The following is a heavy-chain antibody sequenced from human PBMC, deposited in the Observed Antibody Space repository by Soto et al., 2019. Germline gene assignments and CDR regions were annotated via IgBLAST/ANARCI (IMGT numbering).Heavy chain of an antibody. CDR2: IYYSGST. CDR1: GGSISSYY. D-gene: IGHD2-15*01. CDR3: ARRQRYCSGGSCYHGWFDP. J-gene: IGHJ5*02. Sequence: QVQLQESGPGLVKPSETLPLTCTVSGGSISSYYWSWIRQPPGKGLEWIGYIYYSGSTNYNPSLKSRVTISVDTSKNQFSLKLSSVTAADTAVYYCARRQRYCSGGSCYHGWFDPWGQGTLVTVSS. V-gene: IGHV4-59*08.